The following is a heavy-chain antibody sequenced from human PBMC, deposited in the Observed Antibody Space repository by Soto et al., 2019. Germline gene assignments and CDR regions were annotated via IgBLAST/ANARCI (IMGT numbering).Heavy chain of an antibody. CDR1: GFTFSSYA. V-gene: IGHV3-30-3*01. Sequence: QSGGSLRLSCAASGFTFSSYAMHWVRQAPGKGLEWVAVISYDGSNKYYADSVKGRFTISRDNSKNTLYLQMNSLRAEDTAVYYCARDYMVRGVIKSYYYYGMDVWGQGTTVTVSS. J-gene: IGHJ6*02. CDR2: ISYDGSNK. D-gene: IGHD3-10*01. CDR3: ARDYMVRGVIKSYYYYGMDV.